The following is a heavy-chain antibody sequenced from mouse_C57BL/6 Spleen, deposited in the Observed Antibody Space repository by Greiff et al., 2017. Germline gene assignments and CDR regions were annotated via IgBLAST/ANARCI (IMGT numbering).Heavy chain of an antibody. V-gene: IGHV5-9-1*02. D-gene: IGHD2-5*01. CDR2: ISSGGDYI. J-gene: IGHJ4*01. CDR1: GFTFSSYA. CDR3: TRDVYSNCIYYYAMDY. Sequence: DVQLVESGEGLVKPGGSLKLSCAASGFTFSSYAMSWVRQTPEKRLEWVAYISSGGDYIYSEDTVYGRYTISRDNARNTLYLQMSSLKSADTAMYYCTRDVYSNCIYYYAMDYWGQGTSVTVSS.